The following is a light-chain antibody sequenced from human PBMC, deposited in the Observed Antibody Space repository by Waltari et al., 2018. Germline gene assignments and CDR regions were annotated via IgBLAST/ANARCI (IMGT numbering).Light chain of an antibody. CDR2: AVS. Sequence: QSALTQPASVSGSPGQSITISCTGSSSDVGNYKRVSWYQQHPGKAPKLMIYAVSKRPSGVSDRFFGSKSGDTASLTISGLQPEDEADYFCCSYAGSSKGVFGGGTKVTVL. V-gene: IGLV2-23*02. J-gene: IGLJ2*01. CDR3: CSYAGSSKGV. CDR1: SSDVGNYKR.